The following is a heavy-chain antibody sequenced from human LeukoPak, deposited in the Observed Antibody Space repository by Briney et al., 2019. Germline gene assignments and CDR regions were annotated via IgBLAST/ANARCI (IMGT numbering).Heavy chain of an antibody. Sequence: ASVKVSCKVSGYTLTELSMHWVRQAPGKGLEWMGGFDPEDGETIYAQKSQGRVTMTEDTSTDTAYMELSSLRSEDTAVYYCATDPEASAAFDIWGQGTMVTVSS. V-gene: IGHV1-24*01. J-gene: IGHJ3*02. CDR3: ATDPEASAAFDI. CDR1: GYTLTELS. CDR2: FDPEDGET.